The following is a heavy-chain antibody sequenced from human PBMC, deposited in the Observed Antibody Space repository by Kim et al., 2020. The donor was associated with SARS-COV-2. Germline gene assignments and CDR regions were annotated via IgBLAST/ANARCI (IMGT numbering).Heavy chain of an antibody. Sequence: YADPVKGRFSMSRDNSENTVWLQMSSLRAEDMAVYYCARDPRDGYYFFDHWGQGTLVTVSS. D-gene: IGHD2-21*01. CDR3: ARDPRDGYYFFDH. J-gene: IGHJ4*02. V-gene: IGHV3-30*07.